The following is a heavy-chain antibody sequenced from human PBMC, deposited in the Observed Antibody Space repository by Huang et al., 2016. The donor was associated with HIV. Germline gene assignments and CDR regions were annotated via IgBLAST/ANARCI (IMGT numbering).Heavy chain of an antibody. V-gene: IGHV3-7*01. Sequence: EVQLVESGGGLVQPGGSLRLSCAASGFTFSAYWMSWVRQAPGKGREGVANIRKDEREKYYVDSGKGRFTISRDNAKNSLYLQMNSLRAEDTAVYYCATGLGSFDYWGQGSLVTVSS. CDR2: IRKDEREK. CDR3: ATGLGSFDY. CDR1: GFTFSAYW. J-gene: IGHJ4*02. D-gene: IGHD7-27*01.